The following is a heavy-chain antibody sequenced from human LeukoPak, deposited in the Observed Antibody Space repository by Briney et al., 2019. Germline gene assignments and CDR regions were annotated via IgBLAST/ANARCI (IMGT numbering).Heavy chain of an antibody. CDR3: AKDRANYYDSSGLDY. J-gene: IGHJ4*02. CDR2: ISWNSGSI. D-gene: IGHD3-22*01. CDR1: GFTFDDYA. Sequence: GRSLRLSCAASGFTFDDYAMHWVRQAPGKGLEWVSGISWNSGSIGYADSVKGRFTISRDNAKNSLYLQMNSLRAEDMALYYCAKDRANYYDSSGLDYWGQGTLVTVSS. V-gene: IGHV3-9*03.